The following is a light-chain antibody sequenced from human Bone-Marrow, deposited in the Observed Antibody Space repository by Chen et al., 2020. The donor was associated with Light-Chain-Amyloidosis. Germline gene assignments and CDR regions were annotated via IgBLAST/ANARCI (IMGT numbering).Light chain of an antibody. CDR1: NIGTTS. CDR2: DDS. J-gene: IGLJ3*02. V-gene: IGLV3-21*02. CDR3: QVWDRSSDRPV. Sequence: SYVLTQPSSVSVAPGQTATIACGRNNIGTTSVHWYQQTPGHAPLLVVYDDSDRPSGIPERLSGSNAGNTATLTISRVEAGDEADYYCQVWDRSSDRPVFGGGTKLTVL.